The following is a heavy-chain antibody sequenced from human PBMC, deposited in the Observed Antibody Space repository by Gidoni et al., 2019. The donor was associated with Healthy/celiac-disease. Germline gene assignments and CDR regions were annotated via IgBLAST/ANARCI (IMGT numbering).Heavy chain of an antibody. CDR2: ISYDGSNK. CDR1: GFTFSSSA. CDR3: ARARPWPGHQWAGYYFDY. V-gene: IGHV3-30*04. Sequence: QVQLVESGGGVVQPGRSLRLPCAASGFTFSSSAMHWVRQAPGKGLEWVAVISYDGSNKYYADSVKGRFTISRDNSKNTLYLQMNSLRAEDTAVYYCARARPWPGHQWAGYYFDYWGQGTLVTVSS. J-gene: IGHJ4*02. D-gene: IGHD1-26*01.